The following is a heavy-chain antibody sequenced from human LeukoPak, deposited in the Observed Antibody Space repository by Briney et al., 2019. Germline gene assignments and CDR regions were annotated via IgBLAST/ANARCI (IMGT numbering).Heavy chain of an antibody. J-gene: IGHJ4*02. D-gene: IGHD2-2*01. CDR1: GFTFSSYA. V-gene: IGHV3-23*01. CDR3: AKVSVVVPAATYFDY. Sequence: PGGSLRLSCAASGFTFSSYAMSWVRQAPGKGLEWASAISGSGGSTYYADSVKGRFTISRDNSKNTLYLQMNSLRAEDTAVYYCAKVSVVVPAATYFDYWGQGTLVTVSS. CDR2: ISGSGGST.